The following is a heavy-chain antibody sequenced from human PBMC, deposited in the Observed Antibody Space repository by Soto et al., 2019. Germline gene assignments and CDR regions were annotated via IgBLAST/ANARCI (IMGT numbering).Heavy chain of an antibody. CDR1: GFTFSSYA. J-gene: IGHJ4*02. D-gene: IGHD2-2*03. Sequence: EVQLLESGGGFVQPGGSLRLSCAASGFTFSSYAMSWVRQAPGKGLEWVSSISGSGDTAYNADSVKGHFTISRDNSKNTLFLQMNSLSVDDTAVYYCAKGWIFASGITYWGQGALVTVSS. CDR3: AKGWIFASGITY. CDR2: ISGSGDTA. V-gene: IGHV3-23*01.